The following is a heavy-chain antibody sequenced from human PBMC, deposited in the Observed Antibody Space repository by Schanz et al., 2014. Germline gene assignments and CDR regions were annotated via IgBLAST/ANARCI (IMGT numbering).Heavy chain of an antibody. Sequence: EVQLVESGGGLVKPGGSLRLSCAASGFTFSSHWMHWVRQDPGKGLVWVARINSVGSNTYYADSVKGRFTISRDNSNKTVDLQMNSLRAEDTALYYCVRDELLWFGEVLSLDYWGQGALVTVSS. CDR3: VRDELLWFGEVLSLDY. J-gene: IGHJ4*02. V-gene: IGHV3-74*01. CDR1: GFTFSSHW. D-gene: IGHD3-10*01. CDR2: INSVGSNT.